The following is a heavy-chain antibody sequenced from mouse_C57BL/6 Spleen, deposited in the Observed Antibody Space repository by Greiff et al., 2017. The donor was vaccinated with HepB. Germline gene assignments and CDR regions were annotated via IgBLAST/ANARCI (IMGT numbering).Heavy chain of an antibody. Sequence: VQLKQSGPELVKPGASVKMSCKASGYTFTDYNMHWVKQSHGKSLEWIGYINPNNGGTSYNQKFKGKATLTVNKSSSTAYMELRSLTSEDSAVYYCAVLWLRRAFDYWGQGTTLTVSS. CDR3: AVLWLRRAFDY. CDR1: GYTFTDYN. V-gene: IGHV1-22*01. D-gene: IGHD2-2*01. CDR2: INPNNGGT. J-gene: IGHJ2*01.